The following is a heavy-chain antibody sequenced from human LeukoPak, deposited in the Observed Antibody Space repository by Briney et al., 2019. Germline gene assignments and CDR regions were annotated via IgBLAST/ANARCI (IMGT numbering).Heavy chain of an antibody. CDR1: GFTFSRYG. Sequence: GGSLRLSCAVSGFTFSRYGMHWVRQAPGKGLEWVAVIWYDGSNKYYADSVKGRSTISRDNSKNTLYLQMNSLRAEDTAVYYCAREMDTGIRYYFDYWGQGTLVTVSS. D-gene: IGHD5-18*01. CDR2: IWYDGSNK. J-gene: IGHJ4*02. V-gene: IGHV3-33*01. CDR3: AREMDTGIRYYFDY.